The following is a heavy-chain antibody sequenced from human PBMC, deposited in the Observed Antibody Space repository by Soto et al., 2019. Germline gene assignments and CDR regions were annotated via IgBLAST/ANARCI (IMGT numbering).Heavy chain of an antibody. D-gene: IGHD5-12*01. J-gene: IGHJ6*03. CDR1: GGSISSSSYY. CDR3: ARIPGSRRTDYYYMDV. Sequence: PSETLSLPCTVSGGSISSSSYYWGWIRQPPGKGLEWIGSIYYSGSTYYNPSLKSRVTISVDTSKNQFSLKLSSVTAADTAVYYCARIPGSRRTDYYYMDVWVKGTTVTVSS. V-gene: IGHV4-39*01. CDR2: IYYSGST.